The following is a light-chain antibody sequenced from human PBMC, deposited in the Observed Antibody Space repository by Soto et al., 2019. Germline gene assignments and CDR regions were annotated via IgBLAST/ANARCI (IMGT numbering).Light chain of an antibody. CDR1: QSIGSN. V-gene: IGKV3-15*01. Sequence: ETVLTQSPATLSVSPGERATLTCRASQSIGSNLAWYQQRPGQPPRLLIYGASTRATGVPARFSGSGSGTELILTINSLQYEDFALYYCQQYNKWPLFTFGPGTKVDIK. CDR2: GAS. CDR3: QQYNKWPLFT. J-gene: IGKJ3*01.